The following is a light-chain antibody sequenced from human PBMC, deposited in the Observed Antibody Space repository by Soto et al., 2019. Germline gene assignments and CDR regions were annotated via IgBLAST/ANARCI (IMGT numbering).Light chain of an antibody. CDR3: QQYGSSGT. CDR2: GAS. Sequence: IALTQSPGTLAFSPGERATLSCRASQSVSSSYLAWYQQKPGQAPRLLIYGASNRATGIPDRFSGSGSGTDFTLTISRMEPEDFAVYYCQQYGSSGTFGQGTKVDIK. V-gene: IGKV3-20*01. J-gene: IGKJ1*01. CDR1: QSVSSSY.